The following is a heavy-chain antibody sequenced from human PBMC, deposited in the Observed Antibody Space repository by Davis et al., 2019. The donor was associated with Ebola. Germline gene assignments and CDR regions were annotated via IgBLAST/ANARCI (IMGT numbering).Heavy chain of an antibody. V-gene: IGHV3-30*02. CDR1: GFTFSSYG. Sequence: PGGSLRLSCAASGFTFSSYGMHWVRQAPGKGLEWVAFIRYDGSNKYYADSVKGRFTISRDNSKNTLYLQMNSLRAEDTAVYYCAKAQRARYTYYFDYWGQGTLVTVSS. CDR2: IRYDGSNK. CDR3: AKAQRARYTYYFDY. D-gene: IGHD5-24*01. J-gene: IGHJ4*02.